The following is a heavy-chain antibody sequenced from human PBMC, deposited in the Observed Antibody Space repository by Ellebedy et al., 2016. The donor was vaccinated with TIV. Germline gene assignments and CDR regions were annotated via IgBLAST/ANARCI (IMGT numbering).Heavy chain of an antibody. V-gene: IGHV4-59*01. CDR3: VRARDRGLDP. J-gene: IGHJ5*02. Sequence: MPSETLSLTCTVSGNSISTYYWTWIRQPPGKGLEWIGHIYHNGTTKYNPSLTSRVTISVDTSKNQFSLNLTPVTVADTAGYYRVRARDRGLDPWGQGTLVTVSS. CDR1: GNSISTYY. D-gene: IGHD3-22*01. CDR2: IYHNGTT.